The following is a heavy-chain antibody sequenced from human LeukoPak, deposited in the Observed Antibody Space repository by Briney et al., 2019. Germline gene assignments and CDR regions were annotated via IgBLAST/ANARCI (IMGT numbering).Heavy chain of an antibody. D-gene: IGHD6-13*01. V-gene: IGHV1-18*01. CDR3: ARARRIAAAPYYFDY. CDR1: GYTFTSYG. J-gene: IGHJ4*02. CDR2: ISAYNGNT. Sequence: ASVKVSCTASGYTFTSYGISWVRQAPGQGLEWMGWISAYNGNTNYAQKLQGRVTMTTDTSTSTAYVELRSLRSDDTAVYYCARARRIAAAPYYFDYWGQGTLVTVSS.